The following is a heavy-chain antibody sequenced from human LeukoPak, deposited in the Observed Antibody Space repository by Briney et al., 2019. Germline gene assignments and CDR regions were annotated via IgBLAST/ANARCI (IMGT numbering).Heavy chain of an antibody. CDR3: AREFAY. Sequence: SETLSLTCTVSGGSVSSGSYYWSWIRQPAGKGLEWIGLIYTSGSTNYNPSLKSRVTISVDTSKNQLSLKLSSVTAADTAVYYCAREFAYWGQGTLVTVSS. V-gene: IGHV4-61*02. CDR2: IYTSGST. CDR1: GGSVSSGSYY. J-gene: IGHJ4*02.